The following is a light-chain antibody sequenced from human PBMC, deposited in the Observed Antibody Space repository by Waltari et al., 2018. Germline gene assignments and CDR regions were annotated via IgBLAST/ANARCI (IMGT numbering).Light chain of an antibody. CDR1: NPNLRGNF. CDR3: ASWDDNLSAPV. J-gene: IGLJ3*02. Sequence: QSVLPQPPSATGTPGQTVTITCSGTNPNLRGNFVFSYQQLPRSAPKLVMSWNTQRPSGVPDRFSGAKSGTSASLAISGPRSEDEADYFCASWDDNLSAPVFGGGTKLTVL. V-gene: IGLV1-47*01. CDR2: WNT.